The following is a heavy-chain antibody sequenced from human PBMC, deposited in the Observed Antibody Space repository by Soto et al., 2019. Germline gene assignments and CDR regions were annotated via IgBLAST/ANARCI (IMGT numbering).Heavy chain of an antibody. CDR1: GFIFNSYA. Sequence: QVQLVESGGGVVQPGRSLRLSCAASGFIFNSYAMHWVRQAPGKGLEWVAVIAYDGSNKYYADSVKGRFTISRDNSKKTLYLQMNSLRAEDTAVYYCARDPLWGTAMVLWYFDLWGRGTLVTVSS. J-gene: IGHJ2*01. CDR3: ARDPLWGTAMVLWYFDL. V-gene: IGHV3-30-3*01. D-gene: IGHD5-18*01. CDR2: IAYDGSNK.